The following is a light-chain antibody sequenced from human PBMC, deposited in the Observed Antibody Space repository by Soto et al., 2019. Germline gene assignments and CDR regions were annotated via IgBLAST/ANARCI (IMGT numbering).Light chain of an antibody. J-gene: IGKJ1*01. V-gene: IGKV1-5*01. CDR2: DAS. Sequence: DIQMTQSPSSLSASVGDRVTITCRASQGISSWLAWYQQKPGKAPKLLIYDASSLESGVPSRFSGSGSGTEFTLTISSLQPDDFATYYCQQYNSSPWTFGQGTKVDIK. CDR3: QQYNSSPWT. CDR1: QGISSW.